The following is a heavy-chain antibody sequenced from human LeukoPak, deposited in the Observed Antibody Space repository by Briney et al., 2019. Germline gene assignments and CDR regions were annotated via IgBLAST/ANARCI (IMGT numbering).Heavy chain of an antibody. V-gene: IGHV3-74*01. CDR2: INDDGTNT. J-gene: IGHJ5*01. CDR1: GFTFSKYF. Sequence: PGGSLRLSCVVSGFTFSKYFMHWVRQAPGKGLEWVSRINDDGTNTYYADSVKGRFTISRDNAKNTLYLQMNSLRADDTAVYYCASRAGQDRAGEWFDSLGQGPLVTVSS. CDR3: ASRAGQDRAGEWFDS. D-gene: IGHD2-15*01.